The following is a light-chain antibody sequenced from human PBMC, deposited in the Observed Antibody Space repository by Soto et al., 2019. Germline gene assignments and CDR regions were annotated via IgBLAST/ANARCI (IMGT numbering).Light chain of an antibody. Sequence: EIVLTQSPATLSLSPGERATLSCRASQSVSSYLAWYQQQPGQAPRLLIYDASNRATGIPARFSGSGSGTDFSLTISSIEPEDFAVYYCRQRSNWPALTFGGGTKVEIK. V-gene: IGKV3-11*01. J-gene: IGKJ4*01. CDR1: QSVSSY. CDR3: RQRSNWPALT. CDR2: DAS.